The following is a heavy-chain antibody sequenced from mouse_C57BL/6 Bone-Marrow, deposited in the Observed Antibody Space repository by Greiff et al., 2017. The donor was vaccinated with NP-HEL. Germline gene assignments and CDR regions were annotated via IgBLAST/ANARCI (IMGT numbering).Heavy chain of an antibody. CDR1: GCSGPSDG. V-gene: IGHV2-5*01. J-gene: IGHJ4*01. CDR2: IWRCGSP. D-gene: IGHD1-1*01. CDR3: AKFITTVVATRNAMDY. Sequence: VQLQQSGPGLVQPSQSLSITCTVLGCSGPSDGVHWFRQSPLKGLEWLGVIWRCGSPDYNAAFMSRLSITKDNSKSQVFFKMNSLQADDTAIYYCAKFITTVVATRNAMDYWGQGTSVTVSS.